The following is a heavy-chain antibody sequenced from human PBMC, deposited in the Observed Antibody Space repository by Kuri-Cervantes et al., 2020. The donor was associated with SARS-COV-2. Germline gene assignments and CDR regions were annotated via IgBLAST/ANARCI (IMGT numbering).Heavy chain of an antibody. CDR3: ARACFDWLSGVPQCYFDY. D-gene: IGHD3-9*01. J-gene: IGHJ4*02. V-gene: IGHV1-2*06. CDR1: GYTFVSFG. Sequence: ASVKVSCKASGYTFVSFGISWVRQAPGQGLEWMGRINPNSGGTNYAQTFQGRVTMTRDTSISAAYMELTRLRSDDTAVYYCARACFDWLSGVPQCYFDYWGQGTLVTVSS. CDR2: INPNSGGT.